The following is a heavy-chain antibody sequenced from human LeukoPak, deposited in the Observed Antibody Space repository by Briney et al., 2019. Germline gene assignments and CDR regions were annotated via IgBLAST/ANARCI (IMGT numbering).Heavy chain of an antibody. CDR1: GASISSWY. CDR2: ISTSGST. Sequence: NTSETLSLTCSVSGASISSWYWSWIRQPAGKGLEWIGHISTSGSTRYNPSLKSRVTMSLDTSKNQFSLKLSSVTAADTAVYYCARDRTGGDYYYGMDVWGQGTTVTVSS. J-gene: IGHJ6*02. CDR3: ARDRTGGDYYYGMDV. D-gene: IGHD1-14*01. V-gene: IGHV4-4*07.